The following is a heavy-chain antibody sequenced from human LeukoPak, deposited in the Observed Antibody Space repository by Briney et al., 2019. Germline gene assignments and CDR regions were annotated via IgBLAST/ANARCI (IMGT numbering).Heavy chain of an antibody. V-gene: IGHV4-34*01. CDR3: ARGCSGGSRYSGYDY. D-gene: IGHD2-15*01. Sequence: SETLSLTCAVYGGSFSGYYWSWIRQPPGKGLEWIGEINHSGGTNYNPSLKSRVTISVDTSRNQFSLKLSSVTAADTAVYYCARGCSGGSRYSGYDYWGQGTLVTVSS. CDR1: GGSFSGYY. CDR2: INHSGGT. J-gene: IGHJ4*02.